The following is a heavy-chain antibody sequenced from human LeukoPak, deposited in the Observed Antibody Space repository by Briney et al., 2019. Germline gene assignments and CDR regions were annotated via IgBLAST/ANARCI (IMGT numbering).Heavy chain of an antibody. CDR1: GHIHSIYD. Sequence: PGRSLRLSCAGSGHIHSIYDMVWVRHAPARGLECVAGISGSGGSTYSAHSGRGRYTMSRDNPKNTLSVQMNSLRAEDTAVYYCAKVGGPWVTSHCYHWGQGILVTVSS. V-gene: IGHV3-23*01. CDR3: AKVGGPWVTSHCYH. CDR2: ISGSGGST. D-gene: IGHD2-21*02. J-gene: IGHJ5*02.